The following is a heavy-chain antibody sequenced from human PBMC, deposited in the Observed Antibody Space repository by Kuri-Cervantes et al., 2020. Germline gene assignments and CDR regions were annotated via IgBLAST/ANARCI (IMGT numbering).Heavy chain of an antibody. J-gene: IGHJ5*02. Sequence: GGSLRLSCAASGFTVSSNYMSWVRQAPGKGLEGVSVIYSGGSTYYADSVKGRFTISRDNSENTLYLQMNGLRAEDTAMYYCAKDWYVCGADCYGEALNNWFDPWGQGTLVTVSS. CDR3: AKDWYVCGADCYGEALNNWFDP. D-gene: IGHD2-21*02. CDR2: IYSGGST. CDR1: GFTVSSNY. V-gene: IGHV3-53*01.